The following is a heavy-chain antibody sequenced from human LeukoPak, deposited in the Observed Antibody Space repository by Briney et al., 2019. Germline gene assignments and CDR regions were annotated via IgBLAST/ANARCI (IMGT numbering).Heavy chain of an antibody. CDR2: ISYDGSNK. CDR1: GFTFSSYA. D-gene: IGHD3-22*01. Sequence: GRSLRLSCAASGFTFSSYAMHWVRQAPGKGLEWVAVISYDGSNKYYADSVKCRFTISRDNSKNTLYLQMNSLRAEDTAVYYCARDHFQPDGSGYYCPIFDFWGQGTLVTVSS. V-gene: IGHV3-30-3*01. J-gene: IGHJ4*02. CDR3: ARDHFQPDGSGYYCPIFDF.